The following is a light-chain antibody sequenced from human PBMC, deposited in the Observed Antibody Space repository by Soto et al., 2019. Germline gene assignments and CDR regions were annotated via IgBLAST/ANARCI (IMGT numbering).Light chain of an antibody. Sequence: EIVLTQSPGTLSLSPGDGATLSCRASQSVRGNYLAWYQQKPGQAPRLLIYGASTRATGIPDKFSGSGSGTDFTLTISRLEPEDFAVYYCQQFGSSPYTFGQGTKLEIK. CDR3: QQFGSSPYT. V-gene: IGKV3-20*01. J-gene: IGKJ2*01. CDR1: QSVRGNY. CDR2: GAS.